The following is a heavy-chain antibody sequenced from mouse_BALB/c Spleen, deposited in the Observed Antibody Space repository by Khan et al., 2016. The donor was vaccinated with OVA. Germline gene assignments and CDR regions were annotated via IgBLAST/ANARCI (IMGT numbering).Heavy chain of an antibody. CDR3: ARDGSRYNYAIDY. CDR2: ISYSGST. CDR1: GYSINSDYA. D-gene: IGHD2-3*01. V-gene: IGHV3-2*02. J-gene: IGHJ4*01. Sequence: EVQLVESGPGLVKPSQSLSLTCTVTGYSINSDYAWNWIRQFPGNKLEWMGYISYSGSTNYNPALKSRISITRETSKNQFFLQLNSVTTEDTATYYCARDGSRYNYAIDYWGQGTLVTVSS.